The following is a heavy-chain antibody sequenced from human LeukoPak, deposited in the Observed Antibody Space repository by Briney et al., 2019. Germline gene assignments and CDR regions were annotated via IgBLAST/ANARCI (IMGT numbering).Heavy chain of an antibody. D-gene: IGHD2-15*01. CDR2: FYYSGST. CDR1: GGSISSSSYY. V-gene: IGHV4-39*07. CDR3: ARERREQLLPPYTRSLTYFDY. J-gene: IGHJ4*02. Sequence: SETLSLTCTVSGGSISSSSYYWGWIRQPPGKGLEWIGSFYYSGSTYYNPSLKRRVTISIDTSKNQFSLKLSSVTAADTAVYYCARERREQLLPPYTRSLTYFDYWGQGTLVTVSS.